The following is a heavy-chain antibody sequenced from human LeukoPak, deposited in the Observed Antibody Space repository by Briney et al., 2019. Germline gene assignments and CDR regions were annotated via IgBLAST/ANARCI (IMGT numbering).Heavy chain of an antibody. D-gene: IGHD5-12*01. V-gene: IGHV3-7*03. CDR1: GFSLGMYW. Sequence: GGSLRLSCTAAGFSLGMYWMSWVRQAPGKGLEWVANIRSDGVEKYYVDSVRGRFTISTDTAKNTLYLQMNSLRADDTAVYYCAREFTGYGNTDYWGQGTLVTVSS. CDR2: IRSDGVEK. J-gene: IGHJ4*02. CDR3: AREFTGYGNTDY.